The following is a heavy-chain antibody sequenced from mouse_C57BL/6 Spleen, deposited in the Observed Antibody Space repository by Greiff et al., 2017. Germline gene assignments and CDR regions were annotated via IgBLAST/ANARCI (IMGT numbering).Heavy chain of an antibody. V-gene: IGHV1-15*01. J-gene: IGHJ2*01. CDR3: TRGELGPY. Sequence: VKLMESGAELVRPGASVTLSCKASGYTFTDYEMHWVKQTPVHGLEWIGAIDPETGGTAYNQKFKGKAILTADKSSSTAYMELRSLTSEDSAVYYCTRGELGPYWGQGTTLTVSS. CDR2: IDPETGGT. D-gene: IGHD4-1*01. CDR1: GYTFTDYE.